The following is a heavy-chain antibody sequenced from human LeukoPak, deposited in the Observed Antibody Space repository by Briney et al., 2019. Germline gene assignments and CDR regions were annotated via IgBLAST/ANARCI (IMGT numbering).Heavy chain of an antibody. J-gene: IGHJ4*02. CDR3: AKELEYNGYDPH. CDR1: GFIFSSYA. D-gene: IGHD5-12*01. V-gene: IGHV3-23*01. CDR2: ISGRAVST. Sequence: GGSLRLSCAASGFIFSSYAMSWVRQAPGKGLEWVSAISGRAVSTYYADSVKGRFTMSRDNSKNTLYLQMNSLRAEDTAVYYCAKELEYNGYDPHWGQRTLVTVSS.